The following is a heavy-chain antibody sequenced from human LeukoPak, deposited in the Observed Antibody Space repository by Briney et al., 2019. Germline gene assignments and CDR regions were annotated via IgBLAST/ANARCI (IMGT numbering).Heavy chain of an antibody. V-gene: IGHV4-39*07. Sequence: SETLSLTCTVSGGSVSSGSYYWSWIRQPPGKGLEWIGEINHSGSTNYNPSLKSRVTVSVDTSKNQFSLKLSSVTAADTAVYYCARGRYNYDFWSGYYNGWFDPWGQGTLVTVSS. CDR1: GGSVSSGSYY. J-gene: IGHJ5*02. CDR3: ARGRYNYDFWSGYYNGWFDP. CDR2: INHSGST. D-gene: IGHD3-3*01.